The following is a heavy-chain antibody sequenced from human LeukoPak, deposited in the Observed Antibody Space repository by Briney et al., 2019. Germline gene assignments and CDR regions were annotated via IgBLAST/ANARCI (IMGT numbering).Heavy chain of an antibody. J-gene: IGHJ4*02. CDR1: GASIRHGNYY. D-gene: IGHD6-19*01. Sequence: SETLSLTCTVSGASIRHGNYYWDWIRQPPGEGLEWIGSINYSGSTYYNESLKSRVTISVDTAKNQFSVTINSVTAADTAVYYCARDLPTAVAGSVDWGQGTLVTVSS. V-gene: IGHV4-39*07. CDR3: ARDLPTAVAGSVD. CDR2: INYSGST.